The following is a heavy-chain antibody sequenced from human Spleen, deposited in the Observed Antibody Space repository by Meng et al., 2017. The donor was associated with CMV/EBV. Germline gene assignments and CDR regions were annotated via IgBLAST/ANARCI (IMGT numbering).Heavy chain of an antibody. CDR3: ARDGEATFDY. D-gene: IGHD5-12*01. Sequence: LTCTVSGGSISRDDYYWRWIRQPAGKGLEWIGRIYRRGSTNSNPSLKSRVTISVDTSKNQFSLKLSSVTAADTAVYYCARDGEATFDYWGQGTLVTVSS. CDR2: IYRRGST. V-gene: IGHV4-61*02. CDR1: GGSISRDDYY. J-gene: IGHJ4*02.